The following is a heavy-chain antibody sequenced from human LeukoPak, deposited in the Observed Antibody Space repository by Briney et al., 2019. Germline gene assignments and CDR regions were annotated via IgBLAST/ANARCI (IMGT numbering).Heavy chain of an antibody. J-gene: IGHJ4*02. V-gene: IGHV4-59*01. CDR2: IYNSGSP. D-gene: IGHD6-13*01. CDR1: GDSISSYY. Sequence: SETLSLTCTVSGDSISSYYWSWIRQPPWKGLEWIGYIYNSGSPNYNPSLKSRVNISVDTSKNHFSLKLSSVTAADTAVYYCATYSSSWYFYYWGQGNLVTVSS. CDR3: ATYSSSWYFYY.